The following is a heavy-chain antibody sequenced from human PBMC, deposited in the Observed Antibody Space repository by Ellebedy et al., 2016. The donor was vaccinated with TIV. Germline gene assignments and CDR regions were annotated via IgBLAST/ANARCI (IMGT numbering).Heavy chain of an antibody. CDR1: GYSISSGYY. D-gene: IGHD5-24*01. J-gene: IGHJ6*02. CDR2: IYHSGST. V-gene: IGHV4-38-2*02. CDR3: ASLDGYNWYGYYYYGMDV. Sequence: SETLSLTCTVSGYSISSGYYWGWIRQPPGKGLEWIGSIYHSGSTYYNPSLKSRVTISVDTSKNQFSLKLSSVTAADTAVYYCASLDGYNWYGYYYYGMDVWGQGTTVTVSS.